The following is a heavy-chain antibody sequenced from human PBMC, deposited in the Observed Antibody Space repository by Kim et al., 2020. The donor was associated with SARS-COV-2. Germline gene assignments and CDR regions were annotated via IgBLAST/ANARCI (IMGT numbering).Heavy chain of an antibody. Sequence: GGSLRLSCAASGFTFSSYGMHWVRQAPGKGLEWVAVISYDGSNKYYADSVKGRFTISRDNSKNTLYLQMNSLRAEDTAVYYCAKDLRWELPNLVDYWGQGTLVTVSS. J-gene: IGHJ4*02. V-gene: IGHV3-30*18. CDR3: AKDLRWELPNLVDY. CDR1: GFTFSSYG. CDR2: ISYDGSNK. D-gene: IGHD1-26*01.